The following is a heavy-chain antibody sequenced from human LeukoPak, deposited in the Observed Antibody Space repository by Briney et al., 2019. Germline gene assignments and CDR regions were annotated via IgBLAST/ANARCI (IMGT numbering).Heavy chain of an antibody. Sequence: GGSLRLSCAASGFAFSDSEMNWVRQAPGKGLEWVSYISGSGTTLYYADSVKGRFAVSRDNAKNSLYLQMNTLRADDTAIYYCAREGDDSSGPHFGYWGQGTLVTVS. V-gene: IGHV3-48*03. CDR1: GFAFSDSE. CDR2: ISGSGTTL. D-gene: IGHD3-22*01. J-gene: IGHJ4*02. CDR3: AREGDDSSGPHFGY.